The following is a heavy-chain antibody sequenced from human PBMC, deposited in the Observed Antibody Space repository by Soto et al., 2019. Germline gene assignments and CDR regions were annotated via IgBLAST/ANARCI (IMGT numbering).Heavy chain of an antibody. J-gene: IGHJ3*02. CDR3: ARAMASFDALDI. CDR1: GFIFSDYY. CDR2: IRYSGETM. Sequence: QVQLVESGGGLVRPGGSLRLSCAASGFIFSDYYMTWIRQAPGKGLEWISYIRYSGETMFYADSVTGRFIIFRDNAKNSLYLHMNSLSDDDTAVYYCARAMASFDALDIWGQGTVVTVSS. D-gene: IGHD1-26*01. V-gene: IGHV3-11*01.